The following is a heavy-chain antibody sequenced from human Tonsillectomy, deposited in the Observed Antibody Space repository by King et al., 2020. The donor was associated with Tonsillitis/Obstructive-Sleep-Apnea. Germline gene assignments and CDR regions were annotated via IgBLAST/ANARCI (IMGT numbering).Heavy chain of an antibody. V-gene: IGHV4-59*01. J-gene: IGHJ4*02. CDR2: FYYGGST. Sequence: QLQESGPGLVKPSETLSLTCTVSGGSISRYYYTWIRQPPGKGLEWIGYFYYGGSTNYNPSLKSRVTISVDTSKNQFSLKLTSVTAADTAVYYCVTVSPNGDNVDWGQGTLVTVSS. CDR3: VTVSPNGDNVD. D-gene: IGHD4-17*01. CDR1: GGSISRYY.